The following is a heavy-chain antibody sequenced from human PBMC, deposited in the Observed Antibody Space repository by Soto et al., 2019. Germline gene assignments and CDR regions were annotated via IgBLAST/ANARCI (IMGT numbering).Heavy chain of an antibody. Sequence: QVQLVQSGAEVKKPGASVKVSCKASGYTFTGYYMHWVRQAPGQGLEWMGWINPKSGGTNYAQKCQGRVTMTRDPSISTAYMELSRLRSDDTAVYYCARGPDIVVVVATTHFDYWGQGTLVTVSS. V-gene: IGHV1-2*02. CDR1: GYTFTGYY. CDR3: ARGPDIVVVVATTHFDY. D-gene: IGHD2-15*01. CDR2: INPKSGGT. J-gene: IGHJ4*02.